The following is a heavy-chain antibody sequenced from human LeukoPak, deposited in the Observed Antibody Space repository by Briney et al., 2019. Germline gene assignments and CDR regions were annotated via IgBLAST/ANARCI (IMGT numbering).Heavy chain of an antibody. CDR2: IIGSGGST. V-gene: IGHV3-23*01. CDR3: AKDRSPLRVGATWPFDY. J-gene: IGHJ4*02. Sequence: GGSLRLSCAASGFTFSNYGTTWFRRAPGKGLERVSAIIGSGGSTYYADSVKGRFTISRDNSKNTLYLQMNSLRAEDTAVYYCAKDRSPLRVGATWPFDYWGQGTLVTVSS. CDR1: GFTFSNYG. D-gene: IGHD1-26*01.